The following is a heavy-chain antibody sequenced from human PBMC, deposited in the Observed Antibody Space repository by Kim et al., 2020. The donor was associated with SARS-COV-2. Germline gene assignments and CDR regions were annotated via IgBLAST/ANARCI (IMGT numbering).Heavy chain of an antibody. CDR3: ARDSVYGDSFNWFDP. D-gene: IGHD4-17*01. V-gene: IGHV3-48*02. Sequence: GGSLRLSCAASGFTFGTYSMNWVRQAPGKGLEWVSYISSTSSTIYYADSVKGRFTISRDNVKNSLYLQMNSLRDEDTAVYYCARDSVYGDSFNWFDPWGQGTLVTVSS. CDR1: GFTFGTYS. CDR2: ISSTSSTI. J-gene: IGHJ5*02.